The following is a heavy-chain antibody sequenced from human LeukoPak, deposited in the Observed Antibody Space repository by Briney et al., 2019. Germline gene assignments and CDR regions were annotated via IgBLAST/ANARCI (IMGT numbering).Heavy chain of an antibody. CDR3: ARGSLKFGLKKVFDH. D-gene: IGHD3/OR15-3a*01. Sequence: SETLSLTCAVYGGSFSGYYWSWIRQPPGKGLEWIGEINHSGSTNYNPSLKSRVTISVDTSKNQFSLKLSSVTAADTAVYYCARGSLKFGLKKVFDHWGQGTLVTVSS. CDR1: GGSFSGYY. J-gene: IGHJ4*02. CDR2: INHSGST. V-gene: IGHV4-34*01.